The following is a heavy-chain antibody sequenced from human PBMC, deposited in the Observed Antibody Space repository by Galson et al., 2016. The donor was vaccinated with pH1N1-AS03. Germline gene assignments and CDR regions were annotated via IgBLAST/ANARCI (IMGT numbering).Heavy chain of an antibody. Sequence: SVKVSCKASGYTFTTYDINWVRQAPGQGLEWMGWMNPDSGNTGYAPSFQGRVTITRDTSISTAYMELSSLRSEDTAVYYCARGVVDCSGPACSGTPRFDPWGQGTLVTVSS. CDR1: GYTFTTYD. V-gene: IGHV1-8*03. J-gene: IGHJ5*02. CDR3: ARGVVDCSGPACSGTPRFDP. D-gene: IGHD2-15*01. CDR2: MNPDSGNT.